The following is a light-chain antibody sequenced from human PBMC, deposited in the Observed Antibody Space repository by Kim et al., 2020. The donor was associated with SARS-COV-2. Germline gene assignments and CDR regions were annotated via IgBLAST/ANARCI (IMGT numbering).Light chain of an antibody. Sequence: MSPGERATLSCRASQSVSSNVAWYQQKPGQAPSLLIYAVSTRATGIPARFSGSASGTDFTLTISSLQSEDFAIYYRQQYNNWPLTFGGGTKVDIK. CDR1: QSVSSN. J-gene: IGKJ4*01. CDR2: AVS. V-gene: IGKV3-15*01. CDR3: QQYNNWPLT.